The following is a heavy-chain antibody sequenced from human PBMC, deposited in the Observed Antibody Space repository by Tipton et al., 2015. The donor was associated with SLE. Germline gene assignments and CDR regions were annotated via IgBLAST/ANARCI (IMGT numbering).Heavy chain of an antibody. Sequence: TLSLTCKVSGGSIRSYYWSWIRQTSGKRLEWIGYTHTSGSTDYNPPLKSRVTISVDTSKNQFSLKLTSVTAADTGVYYCASGGFYGSGTYYGGWFDPWGQGTLVTVSS. D-gene: IGHD3-10*01. CDR1: GGSIRSYY. V-gene: IGHV4-4*08. J-gene: IGHJ5*02. CDR2: THTSGST. CDR3: ASGGFYGSGTYYGGWFDP.